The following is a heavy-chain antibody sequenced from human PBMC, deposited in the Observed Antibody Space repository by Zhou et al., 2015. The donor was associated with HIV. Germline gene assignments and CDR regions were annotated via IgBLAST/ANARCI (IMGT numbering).Heavy chain of an antibody. CDR1: GGTFSGSD. V-gene: IGHV1-69*09. D-gene: IGHD3-22*01. J-gene: IGHJ3*01. CDR3: ARSSVNHDNAFDL. Sequence: QVLLVQSGAEVKKPGSSVKVSCEASGGTFSGSDMSWVRQAPGQGLEWMGTITPMFQMETYADKFRARLTITVDKSTRVAYMELSSLTSDDAAVYFCARSSVNHDNAFDLWGQGTKVIVSS. CDR2: ITPMFQME.